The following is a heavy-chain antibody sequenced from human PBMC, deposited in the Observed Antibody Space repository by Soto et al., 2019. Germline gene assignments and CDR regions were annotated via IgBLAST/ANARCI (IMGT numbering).Heavy chain of an antibody. CDR2: MNPNSGNT. CDR1: GYTFTSYD. V-gene: IGHV1-8*01. J-gene: IGHJ6*02. Sequence: ASVKVSCKASGYTFTSYDINWVRQATGQGLEWMGWMNPNSGNTGYAQKFQGRVTMTRNTSISTAYTELSSLRSEDTAVYYCARGYYYGSGYYYGMDVWGQGTTVTVSS. D-gene: IGHD3-10*01. CDR3: ARGYYYGSGYYYGMDV.